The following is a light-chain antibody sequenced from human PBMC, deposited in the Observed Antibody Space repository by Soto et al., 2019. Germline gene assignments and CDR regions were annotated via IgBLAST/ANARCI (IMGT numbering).Light chain of an antibody. V-gene: IGKV1-33*01. CDR2: DAS. CDR3: QQANSFPLT. Sequence: DIQMTQSPSSLSASVGDRVTITCQASQDIKNYLNWYLQRPGKAPKLLIYDASILQTGVPSRFNGRGSGTDFTLTIRSLQPEDFATYYCQQANSFPLTFGGGTKVEI. CDR1: QDIKNY. J-gene: IGKJ4*01.